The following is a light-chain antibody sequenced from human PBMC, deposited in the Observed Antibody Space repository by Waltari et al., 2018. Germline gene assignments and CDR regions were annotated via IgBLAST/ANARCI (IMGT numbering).Light chain of an antibody. CDR2: AAS. CDR1: QSISSTY. V-gene: IGKV3-20*01. J-gene: IGKJ5*01. CDR3: QQSDTSSVT. Sequence: EIVLTQSPGTLSLSPGERATLSCRASQSISSTYLAWYQQKPGQAPSLLIYAASSRATGIPDRFSGSGSGTDFTLTINRLEPEDFVVYYCQQSDTSSVTFGQGTRLEIK.